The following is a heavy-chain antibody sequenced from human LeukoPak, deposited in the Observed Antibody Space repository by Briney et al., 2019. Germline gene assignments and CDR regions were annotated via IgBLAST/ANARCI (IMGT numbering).Heavy chain of an antibody. CDR3: DGADY. V-gene: IGHV3-23*01. Sequence: PGGSLRLSCAASGFTFSNYDMGWVRQGPGEGLGWVSTINDSGGRRHYADSVKGGFTISRDNTKSTLYLQMKRDRAEETIVYCCDGADYWGQGTMVTVCS. CDR1: GFTFSNYD. CDR2: INDSGGRR. J-gene: IGHJ4*02.